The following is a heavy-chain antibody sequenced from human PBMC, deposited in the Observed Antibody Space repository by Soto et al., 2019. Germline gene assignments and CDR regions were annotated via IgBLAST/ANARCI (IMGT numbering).Heavy chain of an antibody. D-gene: IGHD5-12*01. CDR2: ISSSSSYI. J-gene: IGHJ6*02. Sequence: PGGSLRLSCAASGFTFSSYSMNWVRQAPGKGLEWVSSISSSSSYIYYADSVKGRFTISRDNAKNSLYLQMNSLRAEDTAVYYCASPNEMATTDNNYYYYDMDVWGQGTTVTVSS. V-gene: IGHV3-21*01. CDR3: ASPNEMATTDNNYYYYDMDV. CDR1: GFTFSSYS.